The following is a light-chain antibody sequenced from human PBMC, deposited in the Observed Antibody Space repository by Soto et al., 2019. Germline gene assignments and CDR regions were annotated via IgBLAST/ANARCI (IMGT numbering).Light chain of an antibody. V-gene: IGKV3-15*01. Sequence: EIVLTQSPATLSVSLGARATLSCRASQSVSSNLAWYQQKPGQAPSLLTYGAPTRATGIPARFSGSGYGTEGTITISSLQPEDCEVYDGHQYYNWPRTFGQGTKVDI. CDR2: GAP. CDR3: HQYYNWPRT. CDR1: QSVSSN. J-gene: IGKJ1*01.